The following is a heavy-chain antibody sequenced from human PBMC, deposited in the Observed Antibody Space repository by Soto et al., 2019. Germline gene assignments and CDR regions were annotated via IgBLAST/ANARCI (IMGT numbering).Heavy chain of an antibody. Sequence: GSLRLSCAASGFTFSSYSMNWVRQAPGKGLEWVSSISSSSSYIYYADSVKGRFTISRDNAKNSLYLQMNSLRAEDTAVYYCARGRGYSGYDFWYFDLWGRGTLVTVSS. D-gene: IGHD5-12*01. CDR1: GFTFSSYS. J-gene: IGHJ2*01. V-gene: IGHV3-21*01. CDR2: ISSSSSYI. CDR3: ARGRGYSGYDFWYFDL.